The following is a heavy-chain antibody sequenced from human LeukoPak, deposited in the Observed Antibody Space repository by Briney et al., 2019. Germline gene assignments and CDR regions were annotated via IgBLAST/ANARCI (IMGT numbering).Heavy chain of an antibody. CDR3: ARDSGTTGEVKFDP. D-gene: IGHD3-10*01. CDR2: IYTTGST. Sequence: KTSETLSLTCTVSGGSISSYYWSWIRQSAGKGLEWIGRIYTTGSTDYNPSLKSRVTMSVDTSKNQLSLKMISVTAADTAVYYCARDSGTTGEVKFDPWGQGTLVIVSS. CDR1: GGSISSYY. J-gene: IGHJ5*02. V-gene: IGHV4-4*07.